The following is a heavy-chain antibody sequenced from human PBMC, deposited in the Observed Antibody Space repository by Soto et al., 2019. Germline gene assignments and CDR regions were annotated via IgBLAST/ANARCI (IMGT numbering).Heavy chain of an antibody. D-gene: IGHD2-21*01. CDR2: IIPLFGTP. V-gene: IGHV1-69*01. CDR3: ERVSPSMCGGGNGYRLDSYFDS. J-gene: IGHJ4*03. CDR1: GVTFSTAG. Sequence: QVQLVQSGAEVKKPGSSLKVSCKTSGVTFSTAGISWVRQGPGQGLEWMGGIIPLFGTPKYARKFQGRVSITADDSATTTYLELSGLSSDDTAIYYCERVSPSMCGGGNGYRLDSYFDSWGQGAQVVVSS.